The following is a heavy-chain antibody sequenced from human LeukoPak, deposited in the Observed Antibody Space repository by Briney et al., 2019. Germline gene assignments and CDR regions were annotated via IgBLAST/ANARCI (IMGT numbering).Heavy chain of an antibody. D-gene: IGHD6-13*01. CDR2: MNPNSGNT. CDR1: GYTFTSYD. CDR3: ARGRRDSSSWSVDY. V-gene: IGHV1-8*01. Sequence: ASVKVSCKASGYTFTSYDINWVRQATGQGLEWMGWMNPNSGNTGYAQKFQGRVTMTRNTSISTAYMELSSLRSEDTAMYYCARGRRDSSSWSVDYWGQGTLVTVSS. J-gene: IGHJ4*02.